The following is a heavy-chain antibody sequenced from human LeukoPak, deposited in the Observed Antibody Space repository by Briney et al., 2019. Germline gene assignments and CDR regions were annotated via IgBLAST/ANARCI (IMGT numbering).Heavy chain of an antibody. J-gene: IGHJ6*02. CDR1: GFTFSNYA. CDR2: ISGSGGNT. Sequence: GGSLRLSCAASGFTFSNYAMSWVRQAPGKGLEWVSAISGSGGNTYYADSVKGRFTISRDNSKNTLFLQMNSLRAEDTAVYYCAKSGSGSYRYYYYGMDVWGQGTTVTVSS. V-gene: IGHV3-23*01. D-gene: IGHD3-10*01. CDR3: AKSGSGSYRYYYYGMDV.